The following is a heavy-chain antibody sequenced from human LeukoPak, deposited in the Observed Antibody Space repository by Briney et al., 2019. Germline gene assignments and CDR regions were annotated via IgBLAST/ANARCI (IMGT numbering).Heavy chain of an antibody. CDR2: IYYSGST. J-gene: IGHJ5*01. D-gene: IGHD3-3*01. V-gene: IGHV4-39*01. CDR1: GGSISSSSYY. Sequence: SETLSLTCTVSGGSISSSSYYWGWIRQPRGKGLEWIGSIYYSGSTYYNPSLKSRVTISVDTSKNQFSLKLSSATAADTAVYYCARRSLEWLSFDSWGQGTLVTVSS. CDR3: ARRSLEWLSFDS.